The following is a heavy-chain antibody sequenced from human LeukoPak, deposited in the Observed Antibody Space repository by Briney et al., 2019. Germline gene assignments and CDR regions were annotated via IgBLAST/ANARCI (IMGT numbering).Heavy chain of an antibody. CDR2: ISSSGSTI. Sequence: GGSLRLSCAASGFTFSSYELNWVRQAPGKGLEWVSYISSSGSTIKYADSVKGRFTISRDNAKNSLYLQMNSLRAEDTAIYYCARDTASLWDPMDVWGKGTTVTISS. CDR3: ARDTASLWDPMDV. D-gene: IGHD5-18*01. CDR1: GFTFSSYE. V-gene: IGHV3-48*03. J-gene: IGHJ6*03.